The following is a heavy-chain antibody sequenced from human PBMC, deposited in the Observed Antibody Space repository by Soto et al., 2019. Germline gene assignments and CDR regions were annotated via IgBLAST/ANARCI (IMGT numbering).Heavy chain of an antibody. V-gene: IGHV4-59*01. CDR2: IYYSGST. CDR3: ARVWGGAFDF. Sequence: QVQLQESGPGLVKPSETLSLSCTVSGGSISSYYWSWIRQPPGKGLEWIAYIYYSGSTNYNPSLKSRVTISVDTSKNQFSLKLNSVTAADTAVYYCARVWGGAFDFWGQGTMVTVSS. CDR1: GGSISSYY. D-gene: IGHD3-10*01. J-gene: IGHJ3*01.